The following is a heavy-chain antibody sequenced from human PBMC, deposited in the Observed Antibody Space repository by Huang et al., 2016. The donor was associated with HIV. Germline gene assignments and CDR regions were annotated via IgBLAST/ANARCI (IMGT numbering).Heavy chain of an antibody. J-gene: IGHJ6*03. CDR2: CGGGGSPR. V-gene: IGHV3-11*04. CDR3: ARESYDFWNGYFSEFYYYYYMDV. D-gene: IGHD3-3*01. Sequence: QVQLVESGGGLVKTGGSLRLSCEASGFTFSDYYMSWIRQAAGEGLGWVSSCGGGGSPRHYGDSVKGRFTIARDNAENSLYLQISSLRVEETAVYYCARESYDFWNGYFSEFYYYYYMDVWGKGTTVTVAS. CDR1: GFTFSDYY.